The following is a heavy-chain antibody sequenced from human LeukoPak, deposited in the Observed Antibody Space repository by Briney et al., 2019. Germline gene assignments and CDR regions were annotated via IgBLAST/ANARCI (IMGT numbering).Heavy chain of an antibody. D-gene: IGHD6-13*01. J-gene: IGHJ6*03. V-gene: IGHV1-2*02. CDR2: INPNSGGT. Sequence: ASVNVSCKASGYTFTGYYMHWVRQAPGQGLEWMGWINPNSGGTNYAQKFQGRVTMTRDTSISTAYMELSRLRSDDTAVYYCARESYSSSWPMYYYYMDVWGKGTTVTVSS. CDR3: ARESYSSSWPMYYYYMDV. CDR1: GYTFTGYY.